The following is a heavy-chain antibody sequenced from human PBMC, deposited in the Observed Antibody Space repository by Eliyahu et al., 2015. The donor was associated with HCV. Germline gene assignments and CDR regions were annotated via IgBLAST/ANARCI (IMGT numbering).Heavy chain of an antibody. J-gene: IGHJ6*03. D-gene: IGHD3-10*01. CDR1: GFTXSTAW. V-gene: IGHV3-15*01. CDR2: IKSKTDGGTT. CDR3: XTGAPGGFDYYLDV. Sequence: EVQLVESGGGLVKPGGSLRLXCAASGFTXSTAWMGWVRQAPGKGLXWIGRIKSKTDGGTTDYAAPVKGRXTISRDDSKSTLYLQMNSLKTEDTAVYYCXTGAPGGFDYYLDVWGQGTTVTVSS.